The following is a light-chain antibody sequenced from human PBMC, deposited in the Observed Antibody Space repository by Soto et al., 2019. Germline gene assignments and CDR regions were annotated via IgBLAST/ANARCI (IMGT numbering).Light chain of an antibody. V-gene: IGKV1-5*03. CDR2: RAS. Sequence: DIQMTQSPSTLSASVGGRVTITCRASQSINTWLAWYQQKPGKAPKLLIYRASTLESGVPSRFSGSGSGTDFTLTINSLQPDDFATYYCQQYNSYMITFGQGTRLEIK. CDR3: QQYNSYMIT. J-gene: IGKJ5*01. CDR1: QSINTW.